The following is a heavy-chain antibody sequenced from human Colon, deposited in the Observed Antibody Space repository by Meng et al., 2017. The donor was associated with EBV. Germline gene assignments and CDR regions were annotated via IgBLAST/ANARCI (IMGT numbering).Heavy chain of an antibody. Sequence: QEHLHDARPGLVNPSDTLSPTCAVSGDSIATGRYYWSWIRQPPGKGLEWIAYIYYIGGTNYNPSLKSRLTISLDTSKNQFSLSLRSVTAADTAVYYCARVSGRSFDPWGQGTLVTVSS. D-gene: IGHD3-10*01. J-gene: IGHJ5*02. CDR2: IYYIGGT. V-gene: IGHV4-61*01. CDR3: ARVSGRSFDP. CDR1: GDSIATGRYY.